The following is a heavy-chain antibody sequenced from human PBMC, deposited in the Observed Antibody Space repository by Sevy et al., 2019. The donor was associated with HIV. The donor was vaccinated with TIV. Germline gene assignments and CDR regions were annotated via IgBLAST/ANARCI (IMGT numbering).Heavy chain of an antibody. Sequence: GESLKISCTGSGYSFPSHWLGWVRHMPGKGLEWMGIIYPDDSVTKYSPSFQGQVTFSADKSISTAYLQWSSLKASDTAMYYCATSRSGYFDSSGYYIYWGQGTLVTVSS. CDR1: GYSFPSHW. CDR2: IYPDDSVT. V-gene: IGHV5-51*01. D-gene: IGHD3-22*01. CDR3: ATSRSGYFDSSGYYIY. J-gene: IGHJ4*02.